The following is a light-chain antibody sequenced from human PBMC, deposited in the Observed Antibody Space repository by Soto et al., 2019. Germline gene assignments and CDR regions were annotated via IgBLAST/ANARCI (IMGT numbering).Light chain of an antibody. V-gene: IGKV1-5*01. CDR1: QSLSGW. CDR3: QQYASYPWT. CDR2: DAF. J-gene: IGKJ1*01. Sequence: DIQLTQTPSTLSASIGDRVTITCRASQSLSGWLAWYQQTPGKAPKLLISDAFRLESGVPSRFRGSGSGTEFSLTITSLQPGDSATFYCQQYASYPWTFGRATKV.